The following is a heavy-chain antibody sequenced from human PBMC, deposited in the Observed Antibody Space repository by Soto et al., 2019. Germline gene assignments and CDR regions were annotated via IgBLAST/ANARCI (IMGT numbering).Heavy chain of an antibody. CDR3: GEGIAMPLYNWCGP. CDR2: ISGSGGST. V-gene: IGHV3-23*01. D-gene: IGHD6-13*01. Sequence: LRLSCAASGFTFSSYAMSWVRQAPGEGLEWVSAISGSGGSTYYADSVKGRFTISRDNSKNTLYLQMNSLRAEDTAVNYCGEGIAMPLYNWCGPWGQGTLVTVSS. J-gene: IGHJ5*02. CDR1: GFTFSSYA.